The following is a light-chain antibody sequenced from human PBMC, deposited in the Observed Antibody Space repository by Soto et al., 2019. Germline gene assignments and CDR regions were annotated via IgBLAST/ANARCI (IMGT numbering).Light chain of an antibody. CDR2: GAS. V-gene: IGKV3-20*01. CDR3: QQYGGPWT. CDR1: QSVSSNY. Sequence: EIVLTKSPGTLSLSPGERATLSCRASQSVSSNYLAWHQQKPGQAPRLLIFGASSRASGIPDRFSGSGSGTDFTLTISRLEPEDFAVYYCQQYGGPWTFGQGTKVEIK. J-gene: IGKJ1*01.